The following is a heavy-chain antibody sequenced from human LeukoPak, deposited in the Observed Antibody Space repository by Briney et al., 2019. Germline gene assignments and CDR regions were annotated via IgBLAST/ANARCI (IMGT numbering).Heavy chain of an antibody. Sequence: GGSLRLSCAASGFTFSSYAMHWVRQAPGKGLEWVAVISYDGSNKYYADSVKGRFTISRDNSKNTLYLQMNSLRAEGTAVYYCARDQDCSSTSCSMHYYYMDVWGKGTTVTVSS. CDR1: GFTFSSYA. CDR2: ISYDGSNK. V-gene: IGHV3-30*04. J-gene: IGHJ6*03. CDR3: ARDQDCSSTSCSMHYYYMDV. D-gene: IGHD2-2*01.